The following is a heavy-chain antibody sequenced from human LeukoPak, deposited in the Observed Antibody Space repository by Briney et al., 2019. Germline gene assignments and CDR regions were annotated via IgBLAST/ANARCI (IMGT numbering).Heavy chain of an antibody. V-gene: IGHV4-30-4*08. J-gene: IGHJ3*02. CDR2: VYYSGST. D-gene: IGHD6-19*01. CDR1: GGSISSGDYY. CDR3: ARDHRAVADLDAFDI. Sequence: PSETLSLTCTVSGGSISSGDYYWSWIRQPPGKGLEWIGYVYYSGSTYYNPSLKSRVTISVDTSKNQFSLKLSSVTAADTAVYYCARDHRAVADLDAFDIWGQGTMVTVSS.